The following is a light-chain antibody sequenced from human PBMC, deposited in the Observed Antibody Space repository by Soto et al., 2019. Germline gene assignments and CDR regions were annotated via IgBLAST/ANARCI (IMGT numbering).Light chain of an antibody. CDR3: QSYDSSLSGSWV. CDR1: SSNIGAGFD. V-gene: IGLV1-40*01. CDR2: GNN. Sequence: QSVLTQPPSVSGAPGQRVTISCTGTSSNIGAGFDVHWYQQLPGAAPKLLLYGNNNRPSGVPDRVSGSKSGTSASLAITGLQAADEADYYCQSYDSSLSGSWVFGGGTKLTVL. J-gene: IGLJ3*02.